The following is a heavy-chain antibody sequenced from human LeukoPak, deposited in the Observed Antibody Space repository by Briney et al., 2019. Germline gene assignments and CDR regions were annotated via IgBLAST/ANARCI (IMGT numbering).Heavy chain of an antibody. CDR2: ISYDGSNI. CDR3: ARGPNSNWSGLDF. CDR1: GFTFSSYA. V-gene: IGHV3-30*04. D-gene: IGHD6-6*01. J-gene: IGHJ4*02. Sequence: GGSLRLSCAASGFTFSSYAMHWVRQAPGKGLEWVAVISYDGSNIYYADSVKGRFTVSRDNAKNTLYLQVNNLRAEDTAVYYCARGPNSNWSGLDFWGQGTLLTVSS.